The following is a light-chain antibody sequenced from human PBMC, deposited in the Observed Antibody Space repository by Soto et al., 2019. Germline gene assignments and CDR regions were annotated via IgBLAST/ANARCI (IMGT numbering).Light chain of an antibody. J-gene: IGLJ2*01. Sequence: QSVLTQPPSVSAAPGQKVTISCSGSSSNIGNNYVSWYQQFPGTAPKLLIYDNNKRPSGIPDRFSGSKSGTSATLSITGLQTGDEAEYYCGTWDSSLTTGGVFGGGTKLTVL. V-gene: IGLV1-51*01. CDR3: GTWDSSLTTGGV. CDR1: SSNIGNNY. CDR2: DNN.